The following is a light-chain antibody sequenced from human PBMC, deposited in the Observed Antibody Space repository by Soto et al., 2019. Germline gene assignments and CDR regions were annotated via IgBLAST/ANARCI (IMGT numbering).Light chain of an antibody. V-gene: IGKV3-15*01. CDR2: GAS. CDR1: QSVSSN. CDR3: QQYNNWPPLT. J-gene: IGKJ4*02. Sequence: ELVMTQSPATLSVSPGERATLSCRASQSVSSNLAWYQQKPGQAPRLLIYGASTRATGIPARFSGSGSGTEFTLTISSLQSEDFAVYYCQQYNNWPPLTFGGGTRWISN.